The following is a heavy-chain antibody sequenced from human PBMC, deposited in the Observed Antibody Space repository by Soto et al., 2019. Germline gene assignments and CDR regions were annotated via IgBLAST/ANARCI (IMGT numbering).Heavy chain of an antibody. J-gene: IGHJ4*02. CDR3: VKSRGGNNFEFFD. D-gene: IGHD5-12*01. V-gene: IGHV3-64D*06. CDR1: GFTFSSYT. CDR2: IRGNGDSP. Sequence: GGSLRLSCSASGFTFSSYTMHWVRQAPGKGLDYVSGIRGNGDSPFYADSVKGRFTISRDNSKNALYLLMSSLSADDTAVYYCVKSRGGNNFEFFDWRQRALVTVSS.